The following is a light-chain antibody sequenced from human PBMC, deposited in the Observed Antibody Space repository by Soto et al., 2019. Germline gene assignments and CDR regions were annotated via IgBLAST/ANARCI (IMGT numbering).Light chain of an antibody. CDR2: GAS. CDR1: QSVSSSY. V-gene: IGKV3-20*01. Sequence: EIVVPLAPRILSLSKGERATLSCRASQSVSSSYLAWYQQKPGQPPRLLIYGASSRATGIPDRFSGSGSGTDFTLTISRLEPEDFAVFYCQEYYSQPCTFGQGTRLEIK. CDR3: QEYYSQPCT. J-gene: IGKJ5*01.